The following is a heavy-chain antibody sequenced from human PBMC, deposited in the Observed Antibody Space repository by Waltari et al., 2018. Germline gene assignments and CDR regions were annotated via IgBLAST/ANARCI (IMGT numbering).Heavy chain of an antibody. CDR1: GYSFTTYG. D-gene: IGHD6-13*01. CDR3: ARVIADGGVDY. J-gene: IGHJ4*02. V-gene: IGHV1-18*01. CDR2: ISTYNGNT. Sequence: QVQLVQPGVEVKTPGASVTVSCQASGYSFTTYGISWVRQARGQGLEWMGWISTYNGNTKYAQMFQGRVTMTTDTSSSTAFMELRSLRSDDTAVYYCARVIADGGVDYWGQGTLVTVSS.